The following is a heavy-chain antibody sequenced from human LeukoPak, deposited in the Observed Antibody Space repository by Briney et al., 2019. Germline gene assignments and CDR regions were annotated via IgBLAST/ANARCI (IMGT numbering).Heavy chain of an antibody. Sequence: QSGGSLRLSCEASGFSFGSYWMNWVRQAPGKGLEWVSAISASGGGTYYADSVKGRFTISRDNSKNTLYLQMNSLRAEDTAVYYCASRYSSTWYEGFDYWGQGTLVTVSS. J-gene: IGHJ4*02. D-gene: IGHD6-13*01. V-gene: IGHV3-23*01. CDR2: ISASGGGT. CDR1: GFSFGSYW. CDR3: ASRYSSTWYEGFDY.